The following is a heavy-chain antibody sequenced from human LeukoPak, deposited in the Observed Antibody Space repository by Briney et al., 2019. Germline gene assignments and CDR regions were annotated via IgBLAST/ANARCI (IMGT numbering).Heavy chain of an antibody. D-gene: IGHD2-21*02. CDR1: GFSVSNYY. J-gene: IGHJ4*02. V-gene: IGHV3-66*01. CDR3: TKDHSYCGAGCYSD. CDR2: MYSGGGR. Sequence: GGSLRLSCAASGFSVSNYYMSWVRQPPGKGLEWVSVMYSGGGRYYGASVKGRLTISRDNSKNTVFLQMNNLRVKDTALYYCTKDHSYCGAGCYSDWGQGTLVTVSS.